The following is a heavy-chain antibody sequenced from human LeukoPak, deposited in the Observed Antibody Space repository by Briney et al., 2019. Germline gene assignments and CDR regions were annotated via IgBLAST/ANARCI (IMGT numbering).Heavy chain of an antibody. J-gene: IGHJ3*02. V-gene: IGHV4-39*07. CDR1: GGSISSYY. D-gene: IGHD6-13*01. CDR3: ARDWLAAAGFPTDAFDI. Sequence: PSESLSLTCTVSGGSISSYYWGWIRQPPGKGLEWIGSIYYSGSTYYNPSLKSRVTISVDTSKNQFSLKLSSVTAADTAVYYCARDWLAAAGFPTDAFDIWGQGTMVTVSS. CDR2: IYYSGST.